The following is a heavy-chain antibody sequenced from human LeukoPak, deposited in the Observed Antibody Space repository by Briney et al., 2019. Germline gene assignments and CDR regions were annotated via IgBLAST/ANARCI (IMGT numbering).Heavy chain of an antibody. D-gene: IGHD3-22*01. CDR3: ARVFTMIVVVGPEYYFDY. Sequence: GGSLRLSCAASGFTFNNAWMNWVRQAPGKGLEWVAVISYDGSNKYYADSVKGRFTISRDNSKNTLYLQMNSLRAEDTAVYYCARVFTMIVVVGPEYYFDYWGQGTLVTVSS. CDR2: ISYDGSNK. CDR1: GFTFNNAW. V-gene: IGHV3-30-3*01. J-gene: IGHJ4*02.